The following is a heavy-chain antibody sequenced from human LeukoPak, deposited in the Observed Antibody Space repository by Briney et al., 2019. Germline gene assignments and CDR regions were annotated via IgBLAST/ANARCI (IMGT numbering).Heavy chain of an antibody. CDR1: GFTFDDYA. D-gene: IGHD1-26*01. CDR3: AKGPGGGSYLDY. Sequence: GGSLRLSCAASGFTFDDYAMHWVRQAPGKGLEWVSGISWNSGSIGYADSVKGRFTISRDNAKNSLYLQMNSLRAEDTALYYCAKGPGGGSYLDYWGQGTLVTVSS. J-gene: IGHJ4*02. CDR2: ISWNSGSI. V-gene: IGHV3-9*01.